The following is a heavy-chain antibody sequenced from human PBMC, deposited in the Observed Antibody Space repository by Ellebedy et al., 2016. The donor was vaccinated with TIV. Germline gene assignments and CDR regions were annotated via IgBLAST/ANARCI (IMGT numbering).Heavy chain of an antibody. D-gene: IGHD6-13*01. V-gene: IGHV3-30-3*01. CDR3: ARDRAPGIADCLFDY. Sequence: GESLKISXAASGFTFSSYAMHWVRQAPGKGLEWVAVISYDGSNKYYADSVKGRFTISRDNSKNTLYLQMNSLRAEDTAVYYCARDRAPGIADCLFDYWGQGTLVTVSS. CDR1: GFTFSSYA. CDR2: ISYDGSNK. J-gene: IGHJ4*02.